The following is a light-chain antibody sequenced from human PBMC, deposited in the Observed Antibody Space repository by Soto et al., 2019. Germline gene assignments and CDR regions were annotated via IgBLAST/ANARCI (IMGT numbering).Light chain of an antibody. V-gene: IGKV1-8*01. J-gene: IGKJ1*01. CDR2: AAS. CDR3: QQYYSYPRT. CDR1: QGISSY. Sequence: AIRMTQSPSSLSASTGDRVTITCRASQGISSYLAWYQQKPGKAPKLLIYAASTLQSGDPSRFSGSGSGTDFTLTISSLQSEDFATYYCQQYYSYPRTFGQGTKVDIK.